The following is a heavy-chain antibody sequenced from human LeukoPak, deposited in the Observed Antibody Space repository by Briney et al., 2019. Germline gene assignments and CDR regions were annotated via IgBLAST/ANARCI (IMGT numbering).Heavy chain of an antibody. D-gene: IGHD4-17*01. CDR2: IYYSGST. J-gene: IGHJ6*02. V-gene: IGHV4-34*11. CDR3: ARRLRDRRSDYYYGMDV. CDR1: GGSFSGYY. Sequence: RASETLSLTCAVYGGSFSGYYWSWIRQPPGKGLEWIGYIYYSGSTNHNPSLKSRVTISVDTSKNQFSLKLSSVTAADTAVYYCARRLRDRRSDYYYGMDVWGQGTTVTVSS.